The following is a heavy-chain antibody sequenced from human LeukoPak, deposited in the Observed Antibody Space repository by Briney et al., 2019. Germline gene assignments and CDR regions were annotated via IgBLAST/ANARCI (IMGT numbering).Heavy chain of an antibody. D-gene: IGHD2-2*01. CDR1: GFTFSSYA. V-gene: IGHV3-23*01. Sequence: GGSLRLSCAASGFTFSSYALSWVRQASGKGLEWVSAISGSGGSTYHADSVKGRFTISRDNSKSTLYLQMNSLRVEDTAVYYCAKDRGYCSSTSCSDDDYWGQGTLVTVSS. CDR2: ISGSGGST. CDR3: AKDRGYCSSTSCSDDDY. J-gene: IGHJ4*02.